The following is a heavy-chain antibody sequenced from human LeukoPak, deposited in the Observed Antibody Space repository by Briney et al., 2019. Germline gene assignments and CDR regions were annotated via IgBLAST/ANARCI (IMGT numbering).Heavy chain of an antibody. CDR3: ARWGASSGFTFDY. D-gene: IGHD6-19*01. CDR1: GGSISSSNW. Sequence: SETLSLTCAVSGGSISSSNWWSWVRQPPGKGLEWIGEIYHSGSTHYNPSLKSRVTISVDKSKNQFSLKLSSVTAADTAVYYCARWGASSGFTFDYWGQGTLVTVSS. CDR2: IYHSGST. V-gene: IGHV4-4*02. J-gene: IGHJ4*02.